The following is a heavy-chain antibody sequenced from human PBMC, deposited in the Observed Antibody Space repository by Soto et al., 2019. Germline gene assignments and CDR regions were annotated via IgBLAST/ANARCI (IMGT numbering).Heavy chain of an antibody. Sequence: QVQLVQSGAEVKKPGASVKVSCKASGYTFTSYAMHWLRQAPGQRLEWMGWINAGNGNTKYSQKFQGRVTITRDTSASTAYMELSSLRSEDTAVYYCARDRSGDCSSTSCYLSYYYYYMDVWGKGTTVTVSS. J-gene: IGHJ6*03. V-gene: IGHV1-3*01. D-gene: IGHD2-2*01. CDR3: ARDRSGDCSSTSCYLSYYYYYMDV. CDR1: GYTFTSYA. CDR2: INAGNGNT.